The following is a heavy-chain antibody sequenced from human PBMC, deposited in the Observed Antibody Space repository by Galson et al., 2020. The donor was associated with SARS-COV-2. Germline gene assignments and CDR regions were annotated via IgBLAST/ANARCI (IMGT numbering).Heavy chain of an antibody. Sequence: PGGSLRLSCAASGFRFSRNWMSWVRQAPGKGLQWVANIKQDGSDRYYVDSVKGRFTISSDNAKNSVYLQMNNLRADDTAVYYCARDEDGYNDFWGQGTLVAVSS. CDR1: GFRFSRNW. CDR3: ARDEDGYNDF. CDR2: IKQDGSDR. V-gene: IGHV3-7*01. J-gene: IGHJ4*02. D-gene: IGHD1-1*01.